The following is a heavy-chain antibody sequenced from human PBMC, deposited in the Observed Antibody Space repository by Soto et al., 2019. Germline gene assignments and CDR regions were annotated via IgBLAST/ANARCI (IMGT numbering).Heavy chain of an antibody. CDR1: GGSISSYY. CDR3: ARENYYGSGSYTLNWFDP. Sequence: ETLSLTCTVSGGSISSYYWSWIRQPPGKGLEWIGYIYYSGSTNYNPSLKSRVTISVDTSKNQFSLKLSSVTAADTAVYYCARENYYGSGSYTLNWFDPWGQGTLVTVSS. CDR2: IYYSGST. D-gene: IGHD3-10*01. J-gene: IGHJ5*02. V-gene: IGHV4-59*01.